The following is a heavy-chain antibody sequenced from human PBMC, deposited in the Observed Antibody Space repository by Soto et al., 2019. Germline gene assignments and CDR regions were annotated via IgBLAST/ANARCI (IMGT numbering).Heavy chain of an antibody. CDR1: GGSISSGDYY. CDR3: AMGVVRWFDP. D-gene: IGHD3-10*01. Sequence: QVQLQESGPGLVKPSQTLSLTCTVSGGSISSGDYYWNWIRQPPGKGLEWIGYIYYSGSTSYNPSLKSRVTISVDTSKNQLSLKLSSVTAADTAVYYCAMGVVRWFDPWGQGTLVTVSS. CDR2: IYYSGST. V-gene: IGHV4-30-4*01. J-gene: IGHJ5*02.